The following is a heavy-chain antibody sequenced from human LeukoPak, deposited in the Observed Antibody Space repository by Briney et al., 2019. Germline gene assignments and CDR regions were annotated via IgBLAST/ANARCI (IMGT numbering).Heavy chain of an antibody. J-gene: IGHJ4*02. CDR2: ISSSSSYT. V-gene: IGHV3-11*05. CDR3: ARVAYYYDSSGGGLDY. Sequence: GGSLRLSCAASGFTFSDYYMNWIRQAPGKGLEWVSYISSSSSYTNYADSVKGRFTISRDNAKNSLYLQVNSLRAEDTALYYCARVAYYYDSSGGGLDYWGQGTLVTVSS. D-gene: IGHD3-22*01. CDR1: GFTFSDYY.